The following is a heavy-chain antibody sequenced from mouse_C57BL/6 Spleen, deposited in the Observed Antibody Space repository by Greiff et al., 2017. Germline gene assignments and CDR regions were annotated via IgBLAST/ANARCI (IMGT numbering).Heavy chain of an antibody. J-gene: IGHJ4*01. CDR1: GYAFSSYW. CDR3: ARTGPHYYAMDY. D-gene: IGHD4-1*01. Sequence: QVQLKESGAELVKPGASVKISCKASGYAFSSYWMNWVKQRPGKGLAWIGPIYPGDGATNYNGKFKGKATLTADKSSSTSYMQHRSLTSEDSAVYFCARTGPHYYAMDYWGQGTSVTVSS. V-gene: IGHV1-80*01. CDR2: IYPGDGAT.